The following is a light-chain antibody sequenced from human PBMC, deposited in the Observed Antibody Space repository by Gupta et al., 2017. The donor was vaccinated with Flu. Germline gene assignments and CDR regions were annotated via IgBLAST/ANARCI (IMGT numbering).Light chain of an antibody. CDR3: QQYHNWPPWT. J-gene: IGKJ1*01. V-gene: IGKV3-15*01. Sequence: APLSVSPGERATLSCRASQNINTNLAWYQQKPGQSPRVIIYDASTRATDIPARFSGSGSGTDFTLAISSLQSEDFAIYYCQQYHNWPPWTFGQGTKVEVK. CDR2: DAS. CDR1: QNINTN.